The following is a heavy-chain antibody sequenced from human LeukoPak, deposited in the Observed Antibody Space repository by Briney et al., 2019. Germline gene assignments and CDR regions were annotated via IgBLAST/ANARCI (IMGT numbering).Heavy chain of an antibody. D-gene: IGHD6-6*01. CDR3: ARGQNIAARHFDY. CDR2: INPNSGGT. Sequence: ASVKVSCKASGYTFAGYYMHWVRQAPGQGLEWMGWINPNSGGTSYAQKFQGRVTMTRDTSISTAYMELSRLRSDDTAVYYCARGQNIAARHFDYWGQGTLVTVSS. CDR1: GYTFAGYY. V-gene: IGHV1-2*02. J-gene: IGHJ4*02.